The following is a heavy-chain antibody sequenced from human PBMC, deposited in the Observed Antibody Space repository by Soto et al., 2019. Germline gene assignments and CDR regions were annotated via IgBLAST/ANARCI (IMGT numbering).Heavy chain of an antibody. Sequence: QPGGSLRLSCAASGFNFSSYAMSWVRQAPGKGLEWVSAISGSGGSTYYADSVKGRFTISRDNSKNTLYLQMNSLRAEDTAVYYCAKDWKAAADPPHDYWGEATLVPVSS. V-gene: IGHV3-23*01. D-gene: IGHD6-13*01. CDR1: GFNFSSYA. CDR3: AKDWKAAADPPHDY. J-gene: IGHJ4*02. CDR2: ISGSGGST.